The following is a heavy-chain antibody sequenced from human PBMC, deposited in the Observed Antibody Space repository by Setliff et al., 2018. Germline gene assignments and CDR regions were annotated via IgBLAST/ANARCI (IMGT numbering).Heavy chain of an antibody. D-gene: IGHD3-3*01. CDR3: ARVTGFLYMDV. J-gene: IGHJ6*03. V-gene: IGHV4-61*02. Sequence: LSLTCTVSGDSISGAKYYWSWIRQSAGKGLECIGRIYTDGSTKYNPSLNSRVALSIDTSKNQFSLRLSSVTAADTAVYFCARVTGFLYMDVWGKGTTVPSP. CDR1: GDSISGAKYY. CDR2: IYTDGST.